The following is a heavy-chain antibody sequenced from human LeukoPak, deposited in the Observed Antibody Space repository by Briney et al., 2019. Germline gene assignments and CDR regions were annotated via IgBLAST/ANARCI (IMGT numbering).Heavy chain of an antibody. CDR2: ISGSGGST. CDR3: AKDFRYLTHYFDY. CDR1: GFTFSTYA. D-gene: IGHD1-14*01. Sequence: GGSLRLSCATSGFTFSTYAMSWVRQAPGKGLEWVSVISGSGGSTYYADSVKGRFTISRDNSKNTLYLQMNSLRAEDTAVYYCAKDFRYLTHYFDYWGQGTLVTVSS. V-gene: IGHV3-23*01. J-gene: IGHJ4*02.